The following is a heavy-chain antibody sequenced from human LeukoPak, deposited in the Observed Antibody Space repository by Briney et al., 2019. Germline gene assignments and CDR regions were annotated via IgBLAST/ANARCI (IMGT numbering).Heavy chain of an antibody. Sequence: AGGSLRLSCAASGFTFSSYGMHWVRQAPGKGLEWVAVIWYDGSNKYYADSVKGRFTISRDNSKNTLYLQMNSLRAEDTAVYYCARETYYYDSSGYNDAFDIWGQGTMVTVSS. J-gene: IGHJ3*02. CDR1: GFTFSSYG. CDR3: ARETYYYDSSGYNDAFDI. V-gene: IGHV3-33*01. D-gene: IGHD3-22*01. CDR2: IWYDGSNK.